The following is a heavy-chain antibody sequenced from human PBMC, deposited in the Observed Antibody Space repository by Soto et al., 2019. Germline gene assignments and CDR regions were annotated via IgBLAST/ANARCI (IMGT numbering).Heavy chain of an antibody. D-gene: IGHD3-16*01. CDR3: ARERGTVGDFDY. J-gene: IGHJ4*02. Sequence: QVQLQESGPGLVKPSETLSLTCTVSGGSISSYYWCWIRQPPGKGLELIGYIYYSGSTNYNPSLKSRVTISVDTSKNQFSLKLSSVTAADTAVDYCARERGTVGDFDYWGQGTLVTVSS. CDR1: GGSISSYY. V-gene: IGHV4-59*01. CDR2: IYYSGST.